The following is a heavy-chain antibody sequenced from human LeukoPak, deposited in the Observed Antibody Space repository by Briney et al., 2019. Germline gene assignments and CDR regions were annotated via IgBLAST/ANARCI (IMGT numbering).Heavy chain of an antibody. D-gene: IGHD3-22*01. V-gene: IGHV4-59*12. CDR1: GGSISSYY. CDR3: SGSPHYYDSSGYYYAGQGGGGY. CDR2: ISDIGSI. J-gene: IGHJ4*02. Sequence: SETLSLTCTVSGGSISSYYWSWIRQPPGKGLEWIAYISDIGSINYNPSLKSRVTISVDTSKNQFSLKLSSVTAADTAVYYCSGSPHYYDSSGYYYAGQGGGGYWGQGTLVTVSS.